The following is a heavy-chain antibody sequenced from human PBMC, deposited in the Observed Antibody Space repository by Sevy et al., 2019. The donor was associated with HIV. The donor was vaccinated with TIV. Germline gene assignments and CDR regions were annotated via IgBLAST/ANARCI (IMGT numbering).Heavy chain of an antibody. CDR3: AREFCTNGVCLDNDAFDI. J-gene: IGHJ3*02. V-gene: IGHV3-48*02. CDR2: ISSSSSTI. D-gene: IGHD2-8*01. CDR1: GFTFSSYS. Sequence: GGSLRLSCAASGFTFSSYSMNWVRQAPGKGLEWVSYISSSSSTIYYADSVKGRFTISRDNAKNSLYLQMNSLRDEDTAVYYCAREFCTNGVCLDNDAFDIWGQGTMVTVSS.